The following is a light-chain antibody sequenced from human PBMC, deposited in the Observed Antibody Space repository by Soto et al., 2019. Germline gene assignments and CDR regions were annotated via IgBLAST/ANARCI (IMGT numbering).Light chain of an antibody. CDR3: CSYAGRSPVV. CDR1: SSDVGSYNY. CDR2: EVS. J-gene: IGLJ3*02. V-gene: IGLV2-23*02. Sequence: QSALTQPASVSGSPGQSITISCTGTSSDVGSYNYVSWYQQHPGKAPKLMIYEVSNRPSGVSNRFSGSKSGNTASLTISGLLPEDEADYYCCSYAGRSPVVFGGGTKVTVL.